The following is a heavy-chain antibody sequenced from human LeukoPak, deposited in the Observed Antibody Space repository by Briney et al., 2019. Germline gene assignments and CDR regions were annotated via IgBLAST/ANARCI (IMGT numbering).Heavy chain of an antibody. Sequence: GASVKVSCKASGYTFTGYYMHWVRQAPGQGLEWMGWINPNSGSTNYAQKFQGRVTMTRDTSISTAYMELSRLRSDDTAVYYCARVFRLGELSLYRWFDPWGQGTLVTVSS. V-gene: IGHV1-2*02. CDR2: INPNSGST. D-gene: IGHD3-16*02. CDR1: GYTFTGYY. CDR3: ARVFRLGELSLYRWFDP. J-gene: IGHJ5*02.